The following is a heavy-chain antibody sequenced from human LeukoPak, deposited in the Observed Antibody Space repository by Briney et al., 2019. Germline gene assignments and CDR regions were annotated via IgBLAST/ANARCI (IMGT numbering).Heavy chain of an antibody. J-gene: IGHJ3*01. V-gene: IGHV1-24*01. CDR2: FDPEHGET. D-gene: IGHD3-22*01. CDR1: GYTFTSYD. Sequence: ASVKVSCKASGYTFTSYDINWVRQATGQGLEWMGGFDPEHGETIYAQKFQGRVIMTEDTSTDTAYMELSGLRSEDTAVCYCATGRLYYDRRGYYENDAFDLWGHGTRVTVTS. CDR3: ATGRLYYDRRGYYENDAFDL.